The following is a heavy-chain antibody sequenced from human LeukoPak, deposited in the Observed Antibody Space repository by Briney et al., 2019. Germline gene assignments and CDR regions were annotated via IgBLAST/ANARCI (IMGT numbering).Heavy chain of an antibody. CDR1: GGSFSGYY. Sequence: KASETLSLTCAVYGGSFSGYYWSWIRQLPGKGLEWIGEINHSGSTNYNPSLKSRVTISVDTSKNQFSLKLSSVTAADTAVYYCARGRGDLIVGTTTTYFDYWGQGTLVTVSS. D-gene: IGHD1-26*01. CDR2: INHSGST. J-gene: IGHJ4*02. V-gene: IGHV4-34*01. CDR3: ARGRGDLIVGTTTTYFDY.